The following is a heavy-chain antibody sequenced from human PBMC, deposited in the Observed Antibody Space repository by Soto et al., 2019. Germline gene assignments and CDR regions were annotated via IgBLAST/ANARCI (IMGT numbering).Heavy chain of an antibody. V-gene: IGHV3-23*01. Sequence: SLRLSCAASGFTFSSYAMSWVRQAPGKGLEWVSAISGSGGSTYYVDSVKGRFTISRDNSKNTLYLQMNSLRAEDTAVYYCAKKSKWLLNRCYFDYWGQGTLVTVSS. CDR1: GFTFSSYA. J-gene: IGHJ4*02. CDR2: ISGSGGST. CDR3: AKKSKWLLNRCYFDY. D-gene: IGHD6-19*01.